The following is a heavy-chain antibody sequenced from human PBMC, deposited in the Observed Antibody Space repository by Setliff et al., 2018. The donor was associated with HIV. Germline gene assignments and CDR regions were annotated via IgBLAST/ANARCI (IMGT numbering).Heavy chain of an antibody. Sequence: ASVKVSCKASGYTFSNYAITWVRQAPGQGLEWMGWISAYNGNTNYAQKLQGRVTMTTDTSARTVYMELRSLRHDDTAEYFCARVPYRSAWFSGGHDAFDVWGQGTMVTVSS. CDR3: ARVPYRSAWFSGGHDAFDV. J-gene: IGHJ3*01. V-gene: IGHV1-18*01. CDR2: ISAYNGNT. D-gene: IGHD6-19*01. CDR1: GYTFSNYA.